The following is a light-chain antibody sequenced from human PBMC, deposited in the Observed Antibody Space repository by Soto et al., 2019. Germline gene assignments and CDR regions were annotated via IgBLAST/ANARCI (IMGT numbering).Light chain of an antibody. CDR1: QSVSSSY. CDR2: GAS. CDR3: QQYGSPLFT. J-gene: IGKJ3*01. V-gene: IGKV3-20*01. Sequence: EIVLTQSPGTLSLSPGERATLSCRANQSVSSSYLAWYQQKPGQAPRLLIYGASSRATGIPDRFSGSGSGTDFTLTISRLEPEDFAVYYCQQYGSPLFTFGPGTKVDIK.